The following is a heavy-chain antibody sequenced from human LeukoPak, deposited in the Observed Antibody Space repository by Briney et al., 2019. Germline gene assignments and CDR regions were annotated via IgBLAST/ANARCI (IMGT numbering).Heavy chain of an antibody. V-gene: IGHV3-15*01. D-gene: IGHD3-3*01. CDR3: TTETHYDFWSGYYDY. CDR1: GFTFSNAW. Sequence: GGSLRLSCTASGFTFSNAWMSWVRQAPGKGLEWVGRIKSKTDGGTTDYAAPVKGRFTISRDDSKNTLYLQMNSLKTEDTAVYYCTTETHYDFWSGYYDYWGQGTLVTVS. CDR2: IKSKTDGGTT. J-gene: IGHJ4*02.